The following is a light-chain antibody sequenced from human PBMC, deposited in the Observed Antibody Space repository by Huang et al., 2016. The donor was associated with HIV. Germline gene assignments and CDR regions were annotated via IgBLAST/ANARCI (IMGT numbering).Light chain of an antibody. J-gene: IGKJ5*01. CDR3: QQYASFPIT. V-gene: IGKV1-33*01. CDR1: QDITNY. CDR2: DAS. Sequence: DIQMTQSPSSLSASVGDRVTITCQASQDITNYLNWYQHKPGKAPKLLIYDASNLETAVPLRFSGSGSGTVFTFTISSLQAEDVATYYCQQYASFPITFGQGTRLEI.